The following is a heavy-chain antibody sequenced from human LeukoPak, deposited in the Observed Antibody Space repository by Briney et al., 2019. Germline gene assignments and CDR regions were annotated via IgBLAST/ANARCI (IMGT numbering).Heavy chain of an antibody. CDR3: ARGPMFYSKGTYFDY. CDR2: IGVAANT. J-gene: IGHJ4*02. CDR1: GFTFSNYD. Sequence: GGSLRLSCAASGFTFSNYDMHWVRQATGKGLEWVSAIGVAANTFYSGSVKGRFTISRENAKNSLYLLMTSLRAEDTAMYYCARGPMFYSKGTYFDYWGQGTLVTVSS. V-gene: IGHV3-13*01. D-gene: IGHD4-11*01.